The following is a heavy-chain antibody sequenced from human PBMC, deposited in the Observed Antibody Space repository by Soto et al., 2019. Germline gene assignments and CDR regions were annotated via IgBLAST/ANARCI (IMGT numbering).Heavy chain of an antibody. D-gene: IGHD3-10*01. Sequence: GGSLRLSCAASGFTFSSYAMHWVRQAPGKGLEWVAVISYDGSNKYYADSVKGRFTISRDNSKNTLYLQMNSLRAEDTAVYYCARERYGSGRFYYYHYGMDVWGQGTTVTVSS. CDR3: ARERYGSGRFYYYHYGMDV. CDR2: ISYDGSNK. V-gene: IGHV3-30-3*01. J-gene: IGHJ6*02. CDR1: GFTFSSYA.